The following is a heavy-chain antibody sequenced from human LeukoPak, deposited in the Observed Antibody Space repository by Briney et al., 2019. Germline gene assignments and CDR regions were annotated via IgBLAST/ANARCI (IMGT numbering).Heavy chain of an antibody. CDR3: ARVEGGGRRGNWFDP. V-gene: IGHV1-18*01. CDR2: SSTYNGNT. CDR1: GYIFTSYG. D-gene: IGHD3-16*01. Sequence: ASVKVSCKASGYIFTSYGISWVRQAPGLGLEWMGWSSTYNGNTNYAQKFQGRVTMTTDTSTSTAYMELRSLTSDDTAVYYCARVEGGGRRGNWFDPWGQGTLVTVSS. J-gene: IGHJ5*02.